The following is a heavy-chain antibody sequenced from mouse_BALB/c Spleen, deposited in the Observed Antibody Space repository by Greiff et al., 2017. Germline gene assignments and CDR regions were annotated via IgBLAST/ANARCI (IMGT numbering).Heavy chain of an antibody. Sequence: QVQLQQSGAELMKPGASVKISCKATGYTFSSYWIEWVKQRPGHGLEWIGEILPGSGSTNYNEKFKGKATFTADTSSNTAYMQLSSLTSEDSAVYYCAPFYYDLRRSLFAYWGQGTLVTVSA. V-gene: IGHV1-9*01. D-gene: IGHD2-4*01. CDR2: ILPGSGST. CDR1: GYTFSSYW. CDR3: APFYYDLRRSLFAY. J-gene: IGHJ3*01.